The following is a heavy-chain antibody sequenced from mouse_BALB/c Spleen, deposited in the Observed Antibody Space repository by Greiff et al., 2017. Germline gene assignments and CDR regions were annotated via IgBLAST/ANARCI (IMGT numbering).Heavy chain of an antibody. CDR2: ISSGGSYT. CDR3: ARRGDEESFGY. D-gene: IGHD3-3*01. CDR1: GFTFSSYG. V-gene: IGHV5-6*01. Sequence: EVLLVESGGDLVKPGGSLKLSCAASGFTFSSYGMSWVRQTPDKRLEWVATISSGGSYTYYPDSVKGRFTISRDSAKNTLYLQMSSLKSEDTAMYYCARRGDEESFGYWGQGTTLTVSS. J-gene: IGHJ2*01.